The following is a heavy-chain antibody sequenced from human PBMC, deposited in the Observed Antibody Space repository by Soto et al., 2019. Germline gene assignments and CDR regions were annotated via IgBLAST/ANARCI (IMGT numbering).Heavy chain of an antibody. V-gene: IGHV3-33*06. Sequence: GGSLRLSCAASGFTFSSYGMHWVRQAPGKGLEWVAVIWYDGSNKYYADSVKGRFTISRDNSKNTLYLQMNSLRAEDTAVYYCAKDQYYYDSSGNAFDIWGQGTMVTVSS. CDR3: AKDQYYYDSSGNAFDI. CDR1: GFTFSSYG. CDR2: IWYDGSNK. D-gene: IGHD3-22*01. J-gene: IGHJ3*02.